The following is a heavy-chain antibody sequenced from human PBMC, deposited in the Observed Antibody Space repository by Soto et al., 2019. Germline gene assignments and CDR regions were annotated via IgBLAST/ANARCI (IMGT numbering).Heavy chain of an antibody. J-gene: IGHJ4*02. CDR2: ISDNNNYI. V-gene: IGHV3-21*01. D-gene: IGHD4-17*01. CDR3: ARATYGGNPGFDY. Sequence: ESGGGLVKPGGSLRLSCVASGFTFSSYRMNWVRQAPGKGLEWVSGISDNNNYIYYADSVKGRFTIFRDNAKNSLYLQMNSLRAEDTAVYYCARATYGGNPGFDYWGQGTLVTVSS. CDR1: GFTFSSYR.